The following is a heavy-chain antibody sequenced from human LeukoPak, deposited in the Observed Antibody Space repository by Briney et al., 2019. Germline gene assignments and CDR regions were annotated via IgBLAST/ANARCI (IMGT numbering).Heavy chain of an antibody. CDR2: ISWNSGSI. D-gene: IGHD5-12*01. CDR3: AREATVTYFHYYYMDV. Sequence: PGGSLRLSSAASGFTFDDYAMHWVRQAPGKGLEWVSGISWNSGSIGYADSVKGRFTISRDNAKNTLYLQMNSLRAEDTAVYFCAREATVTYFHYYYMDVWGKGTTVTVSS. J-gene: IGHJ6*03. CDR1: GFTFDDYA. V-gene: IGHV3-9*01.